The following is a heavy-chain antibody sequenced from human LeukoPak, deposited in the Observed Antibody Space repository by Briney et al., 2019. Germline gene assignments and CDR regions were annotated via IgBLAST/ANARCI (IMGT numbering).Heavy chain of an antibody. CDR3: ARESFGTSRPSDF. Sequence: ASVKVSCKTSGYTFTSYSIHWVRQAPGQRLEWMGWINTGSGNTRCSEKFQGRFTITRDTSANTAYMDLSSLRSEDTAIYYCARESFGTSRPSDFWGQGTLVTVSS. J-gene: IGHJ4*02. D-gene: IGHD2-8*01. CDR2: INTGSGNT. CDR1: GYTFTSYS. V-gene: IGHV1-3*04.